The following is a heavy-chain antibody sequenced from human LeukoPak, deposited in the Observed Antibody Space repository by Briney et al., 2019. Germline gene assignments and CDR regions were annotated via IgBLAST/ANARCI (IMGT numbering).Heavy chain of an antibody. CDR1: GGSISGSY. D-gene: IGHD3-10*01. J-gene: IGHJ4*02. V-gene: IGHV4-59*12. CDR3: ARGHPLYYYGSGSYH. CDR2: IYDSGST. Sequence: SETLSLTCTVSGGSISGSYWTWIRQPPGKGLEWIAYIYDSGSTNYNPSLKSRVTISVDTSKNQFSLKLSSVTAADTAVYYCARGHPLYYYGSGSYHWGQGTLVTVSS.